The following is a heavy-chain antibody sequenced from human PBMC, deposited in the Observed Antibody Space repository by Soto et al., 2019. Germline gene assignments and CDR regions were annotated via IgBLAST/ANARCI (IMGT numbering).Heavy chain of an antibody. D-gene: IGHD3-10*01. V-gene: IGHV3-30-3*01. CDR3: ARDRSGYGSGRYSYYYYYYGMDV. J-gene: IGHJ6*02. Sequence: GGSLRLSCAASGFTFSSYAMHWVRQAPGKGLEWVAVISYDGSNKYYADSVKGRFTISRDNSKNTLYLQMNSLRAEDTAVYYCARDRSGYGSGRYSYYYYYYGMDVWGQGTTVTVSS. CDR2: ISYDGSNK. CDR1: GFTFSSYA.